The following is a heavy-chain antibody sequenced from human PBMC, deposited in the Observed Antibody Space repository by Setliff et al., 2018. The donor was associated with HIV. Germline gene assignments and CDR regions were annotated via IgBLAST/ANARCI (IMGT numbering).Heavy chain of an antibody. D-gene: IGHD2-8*02. CDR1: GYTFTAYY. CDR3: ARQDHSSVNTGSLYAFDV. Sequence: GASVKVSCKASGYTFTAYYIHWVRQAPGHELQLMGRIEPSSGGTNYIQKFQGRVTITRDTSIYTVYMELTGLTSYDTAVYYCARQDHSSVNTGSLYAFDVWGQGTMVTVSS. CDR2: IEPSSGGT. V-gene: IGHV1-2*06. J-gene: IGHJ3*01.